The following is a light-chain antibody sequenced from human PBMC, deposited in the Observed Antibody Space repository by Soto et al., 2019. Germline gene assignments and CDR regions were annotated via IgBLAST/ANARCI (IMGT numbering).Light chain of an antibody. Sequence: QSVLTQPPSASGTPGQRITISCSGSSSNIGSNTVNGYQQLPGTAPQLLIYSNNQRPSGVPDRFSGSKSGTSASLAISGLQSEDEADYYCAAWDDSLNGWVFGGGTKLTVL. CDR3: AAWDDSLNGWV. CDR2: SNN. J-gene: IGLJ3*02. CDR1: SSNIGSNT. V-gene: IGLV1-44*01.